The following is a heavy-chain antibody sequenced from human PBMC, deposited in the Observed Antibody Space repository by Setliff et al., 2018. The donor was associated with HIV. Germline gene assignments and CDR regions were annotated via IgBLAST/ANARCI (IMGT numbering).Heavy chain of an antibody. Sequence: GGSLRLSCAASGFTFSSYGMHWVRQAPGKGLEWVAVIWYDRSNKYYADSVKGRFTISRDNSKNTLYLQMNSLRAEDTAVYYCARDPGVPAAIAYYYYYYMDVWGKGTTVTVSS. V-gene: IGHV3-33*01. D-gene: IGHD2-2*01. J-gene: IGHJ6*03. CDR2: IWYDRSNK. CDR1: GFTFSSYG. CDR3: ARDPGVPAAIAYYYYYYMDV.